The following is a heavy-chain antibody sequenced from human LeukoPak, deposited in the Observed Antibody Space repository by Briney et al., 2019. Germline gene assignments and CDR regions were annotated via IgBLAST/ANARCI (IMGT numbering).Heavy chain of an antibody. CDR3: AIAAAVSPI. J-gene: IGHJ3*02. D-gene: IGHD6-13*01. CDR1: GYTFTGYY. V-gene: IGHV1-69*05. CDR2: IIPIFGTA. Sequence: ASVKVSCKASGYTFTGYYMHWVRQAPGQGLEWMGGIIPIFGTANYAQKFQGRVTITTDESTSTAYMELSSLRSEDTAVYYCAIAAAVSPIWGQGTMVTVSS.